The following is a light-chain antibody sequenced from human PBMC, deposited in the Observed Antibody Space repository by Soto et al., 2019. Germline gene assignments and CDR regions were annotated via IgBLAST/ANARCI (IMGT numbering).Light chain of an antibody. J-gene: IGKJ4*01. Sequence: EMVMTQSPVTLSGSPGERVTLSCRASRTISRNLAWYQQKPSQAPRLLIYGASTRATGIPDRFSGSGSGTEFTLTINSLQSEDFAMYYCQPHNNWPVVTFGGGTRVEIK. CDR1: RTISRN. CDR2: GAS. V-gene: IGKV3-15*01. CDR3: QPHNNWPVVT.